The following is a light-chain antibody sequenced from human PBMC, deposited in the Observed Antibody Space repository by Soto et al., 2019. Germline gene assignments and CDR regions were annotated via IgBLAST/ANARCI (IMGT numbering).Light chain of an antibody. Sequence: QSVLTQPASVSGSPGRSITISCTGTSSDVGGYNYVSWYQQHPGKAPKLMIYEVSNRPSGVSNRFSGSKSGNTASLTISGLQAEDEADYYCSSYTSTSTSVLGTGTKATVL. V-gene: IGLV2-14*01. J-gene: IGLJ1*01. CDR2: EVS. CDR3: SSYTSTSTSV. CDR1: SSDVGGYNY.